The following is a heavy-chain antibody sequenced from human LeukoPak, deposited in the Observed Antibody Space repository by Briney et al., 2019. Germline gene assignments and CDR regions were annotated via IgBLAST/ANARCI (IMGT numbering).Heavy chain of an antibody. D-gene: IGHD2-15*01. V-gene: IGHV1-69*13. CDR1: GGTFSSYA. Sequence: ASVKVSCKASGGTFSSYAISWVRQAPAQGLEWMGGIIPIFGTANYAQKFQGTVTITAAESTSTAYMELSSLRSEDTAVYYCARDSGAVVVAAPYNWFDPWGQGTLVTVSS. CDR3: ARDSGAVVVAAPYNWFDP. J-gene: IGHJ5*02. CDR2: IIPIFGTA.